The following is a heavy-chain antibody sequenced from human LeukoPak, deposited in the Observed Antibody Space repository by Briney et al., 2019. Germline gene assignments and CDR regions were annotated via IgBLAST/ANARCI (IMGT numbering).Heavy chain of an antibody. CDR2: IYTRGST. Sequence: SETLSLTCTVSGGSISSGSYYWSWIRQPAGKGLEWIGRIYTRGSTNYNPSLKSRVTISVDTSKNQFSLKLSSVTAADTAVYYCARGLIAVAYFDYWGQGTLITVSS. D-gene: IGHD6-19*01. V-gene: IGHV4-61*02. CDR3: ARGLIAVAYFDY. J-gene: IGHJ4*02. CDR1: GGSISSGSYY.